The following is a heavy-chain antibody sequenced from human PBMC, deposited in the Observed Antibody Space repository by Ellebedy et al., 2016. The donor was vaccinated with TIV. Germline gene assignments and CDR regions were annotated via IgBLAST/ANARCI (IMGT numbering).Heavy chain of an antibody. CDR2: IYYSGST. V-gene: IGHV4-39*02. CDR3: ARRQLWASWAFDI. J-gene: IGHJ3*02. CDR1: GGSISSSDYY. Sequence: MPSETLSLTCTVSGGSISSSDYYWGWIRQPPGKGLEWIASIYYSGSTYYNPSLKSRITISVDTSKNHFSLKLRSVTAAEKAIYYCARRQLWASWAFDIWGEGTRVTVSS. D-gene: IGHD5-18*01.